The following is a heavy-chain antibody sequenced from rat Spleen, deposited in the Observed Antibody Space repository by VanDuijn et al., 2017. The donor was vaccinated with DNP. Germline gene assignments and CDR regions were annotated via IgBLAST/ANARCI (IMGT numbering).Heavy chain of an antibody. V-gene: IGHV5-29*01. CDR3: ARHFYYYSSYMALGY. J-gene: IGHJ3*01. CDR2: ISYDGSST. D-gene: IGHD1-2*01. CDR1: GFTFSDYY. Sequence: EVQLVESDGGLVQPGRSLKLSCAASGFTFSDYYMAWVRQAPTKGLEWVATISYDGSSTYYRDSVKGRFTISRDNAKSTLYLQMDSLRSEDTATYYCARHFYYYSSYMALGYWGQGTLVTVSS.